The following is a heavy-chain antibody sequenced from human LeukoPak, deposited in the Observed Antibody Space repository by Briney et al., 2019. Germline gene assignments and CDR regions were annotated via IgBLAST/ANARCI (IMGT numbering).Heavy chain of an antibody. CDR2: ISGSGGST. V-gene: IGHV3-23*01. J-gene: IGHJ4*02. CDR3: AKDKRNIGSGTLHDY. CDR1: GFSISSYA. Sequence: GGSLKLSCAASGFSISSYAMSWVRQAPGKGLEWVSAISGSGGSTYYADSVKGRFTISRDNSKNTLYLQMNSLRAEDTAVYYCAKDKRNIGSGTLHDYWGQGTLVTVSS. D-gene: IGHD6-19*01.